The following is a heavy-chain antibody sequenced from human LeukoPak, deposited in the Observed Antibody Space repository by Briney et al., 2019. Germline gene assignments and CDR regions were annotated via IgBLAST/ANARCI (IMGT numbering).Heavy chain of an antibody. CDR1: GGSFSGYY. D-gene: IGHD3-10*01. Sequence: KSSETLSLTCAVYGGSFSGYYWSWIRQPPGKGLEWIGEINHSGSTNYNPSLKSRVTISVDTSKNQFSLKLSSVTAADTAVYYCARVAYYYGSGTNNWFDPWGQGTLVTVSS. V-gene: IGHV4-34*01. CDR3: ARVAYYYGSGTNNWFDP. CDR2: INHSGST. J-gene: IGHJ5*02.